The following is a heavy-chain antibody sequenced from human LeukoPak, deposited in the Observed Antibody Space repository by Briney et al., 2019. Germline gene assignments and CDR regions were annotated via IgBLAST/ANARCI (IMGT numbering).Heavy chain of an antibody. CDR3: ARVDGGGSCYDY. CDR2: INHSRST. Sequence: PSETLSHTCAVYGGSVSGYFWSWIRQPPGKGLEWIGEINHSRSTNYNPSLKSRVTISVDTSKNQFSLKLSSVTAADTAVYYCARVDGGGSCYDYWGQGTLVTVSS. D-gene: IGHD2-15*01. V-gene: IGHV4-34*01. CDR1: GGSVSGYF. J-gene: IGHJ4*02.